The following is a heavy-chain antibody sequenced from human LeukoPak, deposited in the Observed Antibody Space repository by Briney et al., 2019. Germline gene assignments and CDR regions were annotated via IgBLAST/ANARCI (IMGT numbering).Heavy chain of an antibody. CDR3: AKGRNEDGDAALNY. D-gene: IGHD4-17*01. CDR2: ISGSGGNT. CDR1: GFTFSSCA. V-gene: IGHV3-23*01. Sequence: GGSLRLPCAASGFTFSSCAMSWVRQAPGKGLEWVSSISGSGGNTFYADSVKGRFTISRDNSKNTLYLQMNSLRAEDTAAYHCAKGRNEDGDAALNYWGQGTLVTVSS. J-gene: IGHJ4*02.